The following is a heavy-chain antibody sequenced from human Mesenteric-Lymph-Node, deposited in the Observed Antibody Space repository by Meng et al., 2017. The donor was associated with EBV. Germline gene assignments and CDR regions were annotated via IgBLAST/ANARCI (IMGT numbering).Heavy chain of an antibody. V-gene: IGHV1-8*01. CDR3: ARDRGYSSSCDH. D-gene: IGHD2-2*01. Sequence: QVQLVQSGAEVKKPGASVKVSCKAAGYAFNNFDIIWVRQATGQGLEWMGWMNPNNGNTGYAQKFQGRVTMTRNSAISTAYMELSSLTSEDTALYYCARDRGYSSSCDHWGQGTLVTVFS. J-gene: IGHJ4*02. CDR1: GYAFNNFD. CDR2: MNPNNGNT.